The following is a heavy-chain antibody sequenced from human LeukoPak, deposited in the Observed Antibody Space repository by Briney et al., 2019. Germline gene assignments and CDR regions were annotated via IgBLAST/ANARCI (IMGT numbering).Heavy chain of an antibody. CDR3: ARDYYYYYGMDV. CDR2: ISYDGSNK. J-gene: IGHJ6*02. Sequence: GGSLRLSCAASGFTFSSYAMHWVRQAPGKGLEWVAVISYDGSNKYYADSVKGRFTISRDNSKNTLYLQMSSLRAEDTAVYYCARDYYYYYGMDVWGQGTTVTVSS. V-gene: IGHV3-30-3*01. CDR1: GFTFSSYA.